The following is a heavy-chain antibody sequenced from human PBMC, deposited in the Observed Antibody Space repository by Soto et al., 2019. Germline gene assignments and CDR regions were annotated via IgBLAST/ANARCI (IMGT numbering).Heavy chain of an antibody. J-gene: IGHJ6*02. Sequence: GGSLRLSCAASGFTFSSYSMNWVRQAPGKGLEWVSSISSSSSYIYYADSVKGRFTISRDNAKNSLYLQMNSLRAEDTAVYYCATGSYGSGSSNGYYGMDVWGQGTTVTV. CDR1: GFTFSSYS. V-gene: IGHV3-21*01. CDR2: ISSSSSYI. D-gene: IGHD3-10*01. CDR3: ATGSYGSGSSNGYYGMDV.